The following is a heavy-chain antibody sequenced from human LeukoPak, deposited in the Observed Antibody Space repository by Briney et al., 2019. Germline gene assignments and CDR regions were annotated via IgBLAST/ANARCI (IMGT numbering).Heavy chain of an antibody. J-gene: IGHJ5*02. CDR2: INSADNVQ. CDR1: GFSLRSSE. CDR3: ARDTVNGPFVISLDL. D-gene: IGHD2-8*01. V-gene: IGHV3-48*03. Sequence: SGGSLRLSCAASGFSLRSSEMNWVRQAPGKRPEWVAHINSADNVQYYTDSVRGRFTMSRDNAKDLLFLRMNSLRDDDTAVYYCARDTVNGPFVISLDLWGQGVLVTVSS.